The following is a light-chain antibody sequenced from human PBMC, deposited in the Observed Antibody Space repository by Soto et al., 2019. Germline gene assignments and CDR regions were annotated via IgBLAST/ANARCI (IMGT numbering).Light chain of an antibody. CDR2: GAS. V-gene: IGKV3-20*01. CDR3: QQYSSSPQT. J-gene: IGKJ1*01. CDR1: QSVRSNY. Sequence: EIVLTQSPGTLSVSPGERATLSCRASQSVRSNYLAWYQQRPGQAPRLLIYGASTRATGIPDNFSGSGSGTDFTLTISRLEPEDFAVYYCQQYSSSPQTFGQGTKVEIK.